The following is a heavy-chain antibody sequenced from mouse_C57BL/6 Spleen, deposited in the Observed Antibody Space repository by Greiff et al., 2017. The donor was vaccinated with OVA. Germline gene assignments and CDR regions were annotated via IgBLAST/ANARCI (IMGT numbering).Heavy chain of an antibody. CDR1: GFNITDDY. V-gene: IGHV14-4*01. D-gene: IGHD1-1*01. Sequence: EVQLQQSGAELVRPGASVKLSCTASGFNITDDYMHWVKQRPEQGLEWIGWIDPENGDTDYASKFQGKATITADQSSNTAYLQLSSLTSEDTAVYDCTNSPITAVVAPCYWGQGTLVTVAA. CDR2: IDPENGDT. CDR3: TNSPITAVVAPCY. J-gene: IGHJ3*01.